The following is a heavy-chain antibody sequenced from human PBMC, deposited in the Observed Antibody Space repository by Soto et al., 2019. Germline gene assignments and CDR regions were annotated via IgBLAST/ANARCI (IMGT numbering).Heavy chain of an antibody. CDR3: ARESRFSGSYAFDI. D-gene: IGHD1-26*01. V-gene: IGHV3-21*01. J-gene: IGHJ3*02. CDR2: ISSSSSYI. Sequence: GGSLRLSCAASGFTFSSYSMNWVRQAPGKGLEWVSSISSSSSYIYYADSVKGRFTISRDNAKNSLYLQMNSLRAEDTAVYYCARESRFSGSYAFDIWGQGTMVTVSS. CDR1: GFTFSSYS.